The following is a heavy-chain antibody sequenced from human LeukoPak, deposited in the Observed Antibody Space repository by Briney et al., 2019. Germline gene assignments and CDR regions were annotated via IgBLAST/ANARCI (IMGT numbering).Heavy chain of an antibody. CDR1: GYTFTSYY. Sequence: ASVKVSCKASGYTFTSYYMHWVRQAPGQGLEWMGIINPSGGSTSYAQKFQGRVTMTRDTSTSTVYMELSSLRSEDTAVYYCARDRTPYYDFWSGYPGYFDYWGQGTLDTVSS. D-gene: IGHD3-3*01. CDR3: ARDRTPYYDFWSGYPGYFDY. V-gene: IGHV1-46*01. J-gene: IGHJ4*02. CDR2: INPSGGST.